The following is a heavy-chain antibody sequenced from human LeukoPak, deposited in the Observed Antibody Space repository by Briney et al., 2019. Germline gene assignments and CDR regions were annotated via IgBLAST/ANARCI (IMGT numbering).Heavy chain of an antibody. V-gene: IGHV3-23*01. CDR1: GFTFSNYA. Sequence: RGSPRLSCAPSGFTFSNYAMSWVRQAPGKGLEWVSVISGGGVTTDYADAVMGRSTVSRDNSRNALYLQLDSLRAEDTAIYFCAKGLWGAYSYGMDVWGQRTPLTVSS. CDR2: ISGGGVTT. D-gene: IGHD3-16*01. CDR3: AKGLWGAYSYGMDV. J-gene: IGHJ6*01.